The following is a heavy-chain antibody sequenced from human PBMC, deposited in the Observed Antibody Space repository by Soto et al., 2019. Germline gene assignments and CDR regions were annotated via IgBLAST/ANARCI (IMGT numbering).Heavy chain of an antibody. V-gene: IGHV3-30-3*01. CDR2: ISYDGSNK. CDR3: ARDSSYDSSGYYYVGYFDY. D-gene: IGHD3-22*01. J-gene: IGHJ4*02. CDR1: GFTFSSYA. Sequence: GGSLRLSCAASGFTFSSYAMHWVRQAPGKGLEWVAVISYDGSNKYYADSVKGRFTISRDNSKNTLYLQMNSLRAEDTAVYYCARDSSYDSSGYYYVGYFDYWGQGTLVTVSS.